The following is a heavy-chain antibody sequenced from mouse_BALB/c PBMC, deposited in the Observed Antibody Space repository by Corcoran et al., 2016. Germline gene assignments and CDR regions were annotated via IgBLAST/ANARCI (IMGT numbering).Heavy chain of an antibody. CDR3: ARDYYGSSYLFAY. V-gene: IGHV1-18*01. J-gene: IGHJ3*01. CDR1: GYSFTGNT. CDR2: INPYNGGT. Sequence: EFQLQESGPELVKPGASMKISCKASGYSFTGNTMNWGKQSHGKNLEWSGLINPYNGGTSYNQKFKGKATLTVDKSSSTAYMELLSLTSEDSAVYYCARDYYGSSYLFAYWGQGTLVTVSA. D-gene: IGHD1-1*01.